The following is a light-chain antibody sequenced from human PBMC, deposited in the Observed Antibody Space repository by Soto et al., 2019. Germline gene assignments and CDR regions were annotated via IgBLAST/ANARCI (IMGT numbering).Light chain of an antibody. Sequence: QSVLAQPASVSGSPGQSITISCTGTSSDVGGYNSVSWYQQHPGKAPKLMVYEVSNRPSGVSNRFSGSKSGNTASLTISGLQTEDEADYYCTSYTSANTLVVFGTGTKVTVL. CDR1: SSDVGGYNS. CDR2: EVS. J-gene: IGLJ1*01. CDR3: TSYTSANTLVV. V-gene: IGLV2-14*01.